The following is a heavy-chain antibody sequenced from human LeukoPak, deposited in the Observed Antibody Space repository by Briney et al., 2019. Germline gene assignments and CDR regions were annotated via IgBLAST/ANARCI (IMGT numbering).Heavy chain of an antibody. CDR2: ISWNSGSI. CDR3: ARSRGSDGHFDS. J-gene: IGHJ4*02. V-gene: IGHV3-9*01. CDR1: GFTFDDYA. D-gene: IGHD5-24*01. Sequence: PGGSLRLSCAASGFTFDDYAMHWVRQAPGKGLEWVSTISWNSGSIGYADSVKGRFTISRDNAKNSLDLQMTSLRAEDTALYYCARSRGSDGHFDSWGQGTLVTVSP.